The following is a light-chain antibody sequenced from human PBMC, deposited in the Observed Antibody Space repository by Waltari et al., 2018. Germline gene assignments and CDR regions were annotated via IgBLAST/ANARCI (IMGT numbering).Light chain of an antibody. V-gene: IGKV3-11*01. CDR2: DAS. CDR3: QQRSNWPPYT. J-gene: IGKJ2*01. CDR1: QSVSSY. Sequence: EIVLTQSPATLSFSPGERATLSCRASQSVSSYLAWYQQKPGQAPRLLIYDASNRATGIPARFSGSGSGTDFTLTISSLEPEDFAVYYCQQRSNWPPYTFGQGTKLEIK.